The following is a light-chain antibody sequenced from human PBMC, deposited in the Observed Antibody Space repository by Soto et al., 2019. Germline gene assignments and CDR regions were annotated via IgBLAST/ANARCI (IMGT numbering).Light chain of an antibody. CDR3: QHRSNWLGT. J-gene: IGKJ3*01. Sequence: EIVLTQSPATLSLSPGETATLSCRASQSVGSFLAWYQLKSGQAPRLLIYDASNRAPGIPARFSGSGSGTDFTLTISSLEPEDFAVYYCQHRSNWLGTFGPGTKVDIK. V-gene: IGKV3-11*01. CDR1: QSVGSF. CDR2: DAS.